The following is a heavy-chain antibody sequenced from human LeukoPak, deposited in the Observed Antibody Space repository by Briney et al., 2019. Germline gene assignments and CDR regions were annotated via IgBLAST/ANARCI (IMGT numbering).Heavy chain of an antibody. CDR3: ARDRLTTVTTFHFDY. D-gene: IGHD4-17*01. Sequence: GRSLRLSCAASGFTFSTYAMHWVRQAPGKGLEWEAFIWFDSTNKYYADSVRGRFTISRDNSKNTLYLQMSSLRAEDTAMYYCARDRLTTVTTFHFDYWGQGTLVTVSS. CDR2: IWFDSTNK. V-gene: IGHV3-33*01. CDR1: GFTFSTYA. J-gene: IGHJ4*02.